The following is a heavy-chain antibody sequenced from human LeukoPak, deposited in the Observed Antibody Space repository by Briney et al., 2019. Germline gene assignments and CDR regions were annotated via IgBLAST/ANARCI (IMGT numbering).Heavy chain of an antibody. CDR3: ARADSSGYYYGMDV. CDR2: IYFSEST. Sequence: SETLSLTCSVSGGSISSGDYYWAWIRQPPGKGLEWIGYIYFSESTFYNPSLKSRLTISLDASKNQFFLRLSSVTAADTAVYYCARADSSGYYYGMDVWGQGTTVTVSS. V-gene: IGHV4-30-4*01. J-gene: IGHJ6*02. D-gene: IGHD3-22*01. CDR1: GGSISSGDYY.